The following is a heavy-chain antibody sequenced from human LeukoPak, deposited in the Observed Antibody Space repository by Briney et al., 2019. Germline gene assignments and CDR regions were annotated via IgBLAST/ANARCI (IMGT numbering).Heavy chain of an antibody. CDR1: GGSITSSNYQ. CDR3: ARGDYDFWSGYHGKYYFDY. CDR2: ISYSGST. V-gene: IGHV4-39*07. Sequence: SETLSLTCTVSGGSITSSNYQWGWIRQPPGKGLEWIGSISYSGSTYFNLSLKSRVIISVDTSNNQISLKLSSVTAADTAVYYCARGDYDFWSGYHGKYYFDYWGQGTLVTVSS. D-gene: IGHD3-3*01. J-gene: IGHJ4*02.